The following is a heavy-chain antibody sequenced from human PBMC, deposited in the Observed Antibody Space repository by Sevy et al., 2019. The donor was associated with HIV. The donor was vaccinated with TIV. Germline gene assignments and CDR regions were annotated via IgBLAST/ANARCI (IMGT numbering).Heavy chain of an antibody. J-gene: IGHJ4*02. D-gene: IGHD3-3*01. CDR1: GFILSNFA. CDR2: IRSDGTHE. Sequence: GGSLRLSCSTSGFILSNFAMHWVRQAPGKGPEWVTYIRSDGTHEHDAPSVKGRFSVSRDVYENTVYLQINYLWPEDTAVYYCTKTSGFTSGDDFLYESWGRGTLVTVAS. CDR3: TKTSGFTSGDDFLYES. V-gene: IGHV3-30*02.